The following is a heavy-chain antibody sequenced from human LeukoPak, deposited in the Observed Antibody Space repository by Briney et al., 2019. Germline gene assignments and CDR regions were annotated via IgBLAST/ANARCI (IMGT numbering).Heavy chain of an antibody. J-gene: IGHJ4*02. V-gene: IGHV3-23*01. D-gene: IGHD2-8*01. CDR2: ISDSGDYA. CDR1: GFTFSSYA. CDR3: AKDTSIGKYCTNGVCSPFDY. Sequence: GGSLRLSCAGSGFTFSSYAMSWVRQAPGQGLEWVSVISDSGDYASYADSVRGRFTISRDNSRNTLYLQMISLRPEDTAVYYCAKDTSIGKYCTNGVCSPFDYWGQGTLVTVSS.